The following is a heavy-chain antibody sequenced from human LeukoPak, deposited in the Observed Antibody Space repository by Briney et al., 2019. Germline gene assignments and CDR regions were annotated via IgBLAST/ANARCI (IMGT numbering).Heavy chain of an antibody. D-gene: IGHD2-2*01. CDR1: GFTFSSYG. Sequence: PGRSLRLSCAASGFTFSSYGMHWVRQAPGKGLEWVAVISYDGSNKYYADSVKGRFTISRDNSKNTLYLQMNSLRAEDTAVYYCARISIVVVPAAISSGFDYWGQGTLVTVSS. CDR2: ISYDGSNK. V-gene: IGHV3-30*03. CDR3: ARISIVVVPAAISSGFDY. J-gene: IGHJ4*02.